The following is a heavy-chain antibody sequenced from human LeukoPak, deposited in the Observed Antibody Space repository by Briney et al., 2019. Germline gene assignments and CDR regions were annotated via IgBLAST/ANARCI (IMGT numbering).Heavy chain of an antibody. J-gene: IGHJ6*03. CDR3: ARDLLNHIVPYYYMDV. D-gene: IGHD2-2*01. CDR2: INHSGST. V-gene: IGHV4-34*01. CDR1: GGSFSGYY. Sequence: SETLSLTCAVYGGSFSGYYWSWIRQPPGKGLEWIGEINHSGSTNYNPSLKSRVTISVDTSKNQFSLKLSSVTAADTAVYYCARDLLNHIVPYYYMDVWGKGTTVTVSS.